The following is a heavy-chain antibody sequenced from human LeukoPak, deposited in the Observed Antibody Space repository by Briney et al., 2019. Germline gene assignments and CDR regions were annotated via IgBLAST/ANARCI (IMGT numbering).Heavy chain of an antibody. CDR2: ISSSATTT. Sequence: AGGSLRLSCAVSGFTFSDHYMTWIRQAPGRGLEWVAYISSSATTTYYTDSVKGRFTISRDNAKNSLYLQMNSLRAEDTAVYYCASGPMIVVLIDYWGQGTLVTVSS. D-gene: IGHD3-22*01. CDR3: ASGPMIVVLIDY. V-gene: IGHV3-11*01. CDR1: GFTFSDHY. J-gene: IGHJ4*02.